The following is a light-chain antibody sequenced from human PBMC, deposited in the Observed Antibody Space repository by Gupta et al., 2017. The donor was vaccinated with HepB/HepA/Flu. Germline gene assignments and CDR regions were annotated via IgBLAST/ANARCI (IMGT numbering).Light chain of an antibody. CDR3: HHYTTTVWT. V-gene: IGKV3-20*01. J-gene: IGKJ1*01. CDR1: QSVANYF. CDR2: DSS. Sequence: EIVLTQSPGTLSVSPGERATLSCRASQSVANYFLGWYQQKPVQAPRLLLFDSSNRATGIPARCSGSGSGTDIPLTISRLEPEDFAVYYCHHYTTTVWTFGQGTKVDIK.